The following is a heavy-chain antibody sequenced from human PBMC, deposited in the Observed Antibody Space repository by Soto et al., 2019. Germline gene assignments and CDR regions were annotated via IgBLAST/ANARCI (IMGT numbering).Heavy chain of an antibody. CDR3: ARDRPYCYGSGPSP. Sequence: EVQLVESGGGLVQPGGSLRLSCAASGFTFSSYWMSWVRQAPGKGLEWVANIKQDGSEKYYVDSVKGRFTISRDNAKNSLYLQMNSLRAEDTAVYYCARDRPYCYGSGPSPWGQGTLVTVSS. J-gene: IGHJ5*02. CDR2: IKQDGSEK. V-gene: IGHV3-7*05. D-gene: IGHD3-10*01. CDR1: GFTFSSYW.